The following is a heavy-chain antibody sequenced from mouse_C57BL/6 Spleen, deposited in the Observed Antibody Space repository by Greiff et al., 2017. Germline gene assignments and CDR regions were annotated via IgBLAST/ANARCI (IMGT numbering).Heavy chain of an antibody. CDR1: EYEFPSHD. J-gene: IGHJ4*01. Sequence: EVMLVESGGGLVQPGESLTLSCESNEYEFPSHDLSWVRKTPEKKLELVAAINSDGGSTYYPDTMERRFIISRDNTKKTLYLQMSSLRSEYTALYYCARHGYDYYAMDYWGQGTSVTVSS. CDR2: INSDGGST. D-gene: IGHD2-2*01. V-gene: IGHV5-2*01. CDR3: ARHGYDYYAMDY.